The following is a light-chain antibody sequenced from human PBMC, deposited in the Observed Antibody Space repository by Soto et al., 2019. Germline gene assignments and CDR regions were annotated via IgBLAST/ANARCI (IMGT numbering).Light chain of an antibody. V-gene: IGKV1-5*01. CDR1: QSINAW. CDR2: HAS. CDR3: QHYNSYSEA. J-gene: IGKJ1*01. Sequence: DIQMTQAPSTLSASVGDRVTITCRASQSINAWLAWYQQKPGKAPKILIYHASSLETGVPSRFSGSGSGTEFTLTISSLQPDDFATYYCQHYNSYSEAFGQGTKVDI.